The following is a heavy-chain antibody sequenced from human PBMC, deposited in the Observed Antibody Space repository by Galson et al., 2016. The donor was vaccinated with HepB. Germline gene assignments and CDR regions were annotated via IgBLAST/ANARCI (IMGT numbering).Heavy chain of an antibody. V-gene: IGHV4-34*01. CDR3: ARVNPLYARLSYGMDV. D-gene: IGHD2/OR15-2a*01. CDR1: GGTLTDFY. J-gene: IGHJ6*04. CDR2: SNEDGRT. Sequence: SETLSLTCAVYGGTLTDFYWSWIRQPPGQGLEWIGESNEDGRTRFNKSLKNRVTISVDTSKNQFSLRLTSVTAADTGFYYCARVNPLYARLSYGMDVWGKGTTVTVS.